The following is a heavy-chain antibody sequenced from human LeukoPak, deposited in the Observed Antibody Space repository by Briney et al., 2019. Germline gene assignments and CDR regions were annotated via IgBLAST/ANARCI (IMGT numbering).Heavy chain of an antibody. CDR1: GGSISSYY. Sequence: SETLSLTCTVSGGSISSYYWSWIRQPPGKGLEWIGYIYYSGSTNYNPSLKSRVTISVDTSKNQFSLKLSSVTAADTAVYYCARTRYYPMIVTYAFDIWGQGTMVTVSS. D-gene: IGHD3-22*01. V-gene: IGHV4-59*01. J-gene: IGHJ3*02. CDR2: IYYSGST. CDR3: ARTRYYPMIVTYAFDI.